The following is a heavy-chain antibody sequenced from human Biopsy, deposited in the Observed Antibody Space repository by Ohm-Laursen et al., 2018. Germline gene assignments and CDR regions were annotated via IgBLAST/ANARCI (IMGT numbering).Heavy chain of an antibody. Sequence: SVKVYCKVSGYTLTALSMHWVRQAPGRGLEWMGGFAPENGKTIYAQKFQGRITMTEDTSTDTAYMELSSLRSEDTAVYYCARLTGDPSYWGQGILVTVSS. V-gene: IGHV1-24*01. CDR3: ARLTGDPSY. J-gene: IGHJ4*02. CDR2: FAPENGKT. D-gene: IGHD7-27*01. CDR1: GYTLTALS.